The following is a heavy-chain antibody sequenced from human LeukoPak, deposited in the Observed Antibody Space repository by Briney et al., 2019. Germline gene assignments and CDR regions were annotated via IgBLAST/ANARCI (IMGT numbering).Heavy chain of an antibody. V-gene: IGHV1-8*01. D-gene: IGHD3-22*01. J-gene: IGHJ4*02. CDR2: MNPNSGNT. CDR3: AEVFTGSGYYSIFDY. Sequence: ASVKVSCKASGYTFTSYDINWVRQATGQGLEWMGWMNPNSGNTGYAQKFQGRVTMTRNTSISTAYMELSSLRSEDTAVYYCAEVFTGSGYYSIFDYWGQGTLVTVSS. CDR1: GYTFTSYD.